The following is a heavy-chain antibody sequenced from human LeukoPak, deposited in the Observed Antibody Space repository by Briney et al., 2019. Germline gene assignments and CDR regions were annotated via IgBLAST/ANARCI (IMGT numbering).Heavy chain of an antibody. CDR1: GGSFSGYY. CDR2: INHSGST. Sequence: SETLSLTCAAYGGSFSGYYWSWIRQPPGKGLEWIGEINHSGSTNYNPSLKSRVTISVDTSKNQFSLKPTSVTAADTAVYYCARVTGMRYFDSWGPGTLVTVSS. CDR3: ARVTGMRYFDS. D-gene: IGHD3-9*01. J-gene: IGHJ4*02. V-gene: IGHV4-34*01.